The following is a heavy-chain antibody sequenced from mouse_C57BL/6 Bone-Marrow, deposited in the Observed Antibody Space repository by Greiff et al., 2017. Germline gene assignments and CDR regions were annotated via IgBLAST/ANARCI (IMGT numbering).Heavy chain of an antibody. CDR1: GYTFTSYW. D-gene: IGHD2-12*01. Sequence: QVQLQQPGAELVMPGASVKLSCKASGYTFTSYWMHWVKQRPGQGLEWIGEIDPSDSYTNYNQKFKGKSTLTVDKSSSTAYMQLSSLTSEDSAVYYCARCGYSHAMDYWGQGTSVTVS. CDR2: IDPSDSYT. J-gene: IGHJ4*01. V-gene: IGHV1-69*01. CDR3: ARCGYSHAMDY.